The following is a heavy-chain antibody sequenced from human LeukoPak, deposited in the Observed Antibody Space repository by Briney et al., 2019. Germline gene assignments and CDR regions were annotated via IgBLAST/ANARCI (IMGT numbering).Heavy chain of an antibody. J-gene: IGHJ4*02. CDR1: GFTFGSYA. Sequence: PGGSLRLSCAASGFTFGSYAMSWVRQAPGKGLEWVSAISGSGGSTYYADSVKGRFTISRDNSKNTLYLQMNSLRAEDTAVYYCAKDPDRWLQLAHLDYWGQGTLVTVSS. CDR2: ISGSGGST. D-gene: IGHD5-24*01. CDR3: AKDPDRWLQLAHLDY. V-gene: IGHV3-23*01.